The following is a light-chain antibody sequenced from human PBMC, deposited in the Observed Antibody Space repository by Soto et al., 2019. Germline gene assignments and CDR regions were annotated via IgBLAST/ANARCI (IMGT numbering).Light chain of an antibody. Sequence: QAASVSGSPGQSITISCTGTSSDVGGYGYVSWYQQHPGKAPKLMIYGVNNRPSGVSYRFSGSKSGNTASLTISGLQAEDEADYYCSSYTSSTTYVFGTGTKLTVL. CDR3: SSYTSSTTYV. CDR2: GVN. CDR1: SSDVGGYGY. J-gene: IGLJ1*01. V-gene: IGLV2-14*01.